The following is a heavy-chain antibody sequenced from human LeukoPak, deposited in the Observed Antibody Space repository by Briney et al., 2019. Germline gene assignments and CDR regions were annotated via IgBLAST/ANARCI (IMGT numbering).Heavy chain of an antibody. J-gene: IGHJ4*02. Sequence: GGSLRHSRAASVFTFSAYAITWVRQAPGRGLEWVAAIRGNSERTSHSDSVRGPFTISRDNPKDTVYLQISRLRVEDTAVYYCAREQSGTRGWYTVDYWGQGTLVAVSS. CDR3: AREQSGTRGWYTVDY. D-gene: IGHD6-19*01. CDR2: IRGNSERT. CDR1: VFTFSAYA. V-gene: IGHV3-23*01.